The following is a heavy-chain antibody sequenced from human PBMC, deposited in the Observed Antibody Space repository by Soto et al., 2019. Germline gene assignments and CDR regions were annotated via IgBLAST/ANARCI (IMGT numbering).Heavy chain of an antibody. V-gene: IGHV4-59*01. D-gene: IGHD1-20*01. Sequence: SETLSLTCTVSGGSISSYYWSWIRQPPGKGLEWIGYIYYSGTTNYNPSLKSRVTISVDTSKNQFSLKLNSVTAADTAVYFCARSGFCFCYNCYHAGYNYYWGQGTLVPVSS. CDR1: GGSISSYY. CDR2: IYYSGTT. J-gene: IGHJ4*02. CDR3: ARSGFCFCYNCYHAGYNYY.